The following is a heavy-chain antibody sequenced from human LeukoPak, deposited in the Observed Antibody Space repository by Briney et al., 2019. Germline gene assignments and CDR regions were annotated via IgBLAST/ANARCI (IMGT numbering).Heavy chain of an antibody. CDR1: GFTFDDYG. D-gene: IGHD3-22*01. Sequence: SLRLSCAASGFTFDDYGMHWVRQAPGKGLEWVSGMSWDSESIGYADSVKGRFTISRDNAKNSLYLQMNSPRPEDTAFYYCARGDSTGFYYAVFDYWGQGALVTVSS. CDR2: MSWDSESI. J-gene: IGHJ4*02. CDR3: ARGDSTGFYYAVFDY. V-gene: IGHV3-9*01.